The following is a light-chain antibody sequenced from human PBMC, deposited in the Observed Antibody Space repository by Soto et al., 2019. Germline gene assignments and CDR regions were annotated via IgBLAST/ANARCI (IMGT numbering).Light chain of an antibody. Sequence: DIQMTQSPSTLSASVGDRVTITCRASQSISSWLAWYQQKPGKAPNLLIYRASSLQSGVPSRFSGSGSGTEFTLTISSLQPDDSATYYCQQYKSCSQTFGQGTKVEIK. V-gene: IGKV1-5*03. CDR1: QSISSW. J-gene: IGKJ1*01. CDR2: RAS. CDR3: QQYKSCSQT.